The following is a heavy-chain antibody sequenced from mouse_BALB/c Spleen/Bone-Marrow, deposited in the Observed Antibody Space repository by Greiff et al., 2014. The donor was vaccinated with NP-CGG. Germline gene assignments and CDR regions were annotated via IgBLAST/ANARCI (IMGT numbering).Heavy chain of an antibody. CDR1: GYTFTKHH. J-gene: IGHJ3*01. V-gene: IGHV1S45*01. CDR2: INPYNDYT. D-gene: IGHD1-2*01. Sequence: VQLQQSGAELVRPGASVKISCKAFGYTFTKHHINWVKQRPGRGLDWIGYINPYNDYTSYNQKFKGKATLTVEKSSRTAYMVLSSLTSEDSAVYCCAREGYGAWFAYWGQGTLVTVSA. CDR3: AREGYGAWFAY.